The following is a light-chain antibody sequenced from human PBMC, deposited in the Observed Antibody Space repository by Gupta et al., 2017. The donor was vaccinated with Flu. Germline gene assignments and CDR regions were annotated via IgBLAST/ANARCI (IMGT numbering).Light chain of an antibody. CDR1: QSVGAD. CDR3: QQCSHWPPLS. V-gene: IGKV3-15*01. Sequence: EVLLTPSPASLSVSPGQRATLSCRTSQSVGADLAWYQQKPGQAPRLLIDDASTRAAGPPDRFGGRWYGTDFTLTISSRQAEDSGVYCCQQCSHWPPLSFGGGTKVEI. J-gene: IGKJ4*01. CDR2: DAS.